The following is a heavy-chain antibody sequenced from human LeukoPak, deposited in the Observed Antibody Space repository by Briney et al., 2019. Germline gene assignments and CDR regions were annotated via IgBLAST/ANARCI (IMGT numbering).Heavy chain of an antibody. V-gene: IGHV3-30*02. D-gene: IGHD3-22*01. J-gene: IGHJ4*02. CDR2: IWNDGSNK. Sequence: GGSLRLSCAASGFTFSSDGMQWVRQAPGKGLERVAVIWNDGSNKYYADSVKGRFTISRDNSKNTLYLQMNSLRAEDTAVYYCAKDPHLYYYDSSPLLDYWGQGTLVTVSS. CDR1: GFTFSSDG. CDR3: AKDPHLYYYDSSPLLDY.